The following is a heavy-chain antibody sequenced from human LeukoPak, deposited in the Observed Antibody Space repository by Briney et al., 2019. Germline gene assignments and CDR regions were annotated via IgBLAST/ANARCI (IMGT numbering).Heavy chain of an antibody. CDR2: INPNSGGT. Sequence: GASVKVSCKASGYTFTGYYMHWVRQAPGQGLEWMGWINPNSGGTNYAQKFQGRVTMTRDTSINTAYMELSRLRSDDTAVYYCARDLGLRFLEWSFDYWGQGTLVTVSS. CDR3: ARDLGLRFLEWSFDY. V-gene: IGHV1-2*02. CDR1: GYTFTGYY. J-gene: IGHJ4*02. D-gene: IGHD3-3*01.